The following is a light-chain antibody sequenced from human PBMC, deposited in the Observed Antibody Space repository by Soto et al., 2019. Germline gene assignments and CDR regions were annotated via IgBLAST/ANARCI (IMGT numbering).Light chain of an antibody. Sequence: VFTLSPATLSISPGERATLSCRASQSVNKHLAWYQHRPGQAPRLLIYDTSYRAAGIPARFSGSGSGTDFTLTISSLEPEDLAVYYCQQRGTLGPGTKVDIK. CDR3: QQRGT. CDR1: QSVNKH. V-gene: IGKV3-11*01. CDR2: DTS. J-gene: IGKJ3*01.